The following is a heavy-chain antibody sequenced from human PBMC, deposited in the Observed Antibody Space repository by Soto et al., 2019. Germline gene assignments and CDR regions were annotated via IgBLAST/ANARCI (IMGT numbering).Heavy chain of an antibody. Sequence: QVQLQESGPGLVKPSETLSLTCTVSGGSISSYYWSWIWQPPGKGLEWIGYIYCSGSTNYNPSLKSRVTISVDTSKNQFSLKLSSVPAADTAVYYCARRYGYSFDYWGQGTLVTVSS. CDR2: IYCSGST. V-gene: IGHV4-59*08. CDR1: GGSISSYY. CDR3: ARRYGYSFDY. J-gene: IGHJ4*02. D-gene: IGHD1-1*01.